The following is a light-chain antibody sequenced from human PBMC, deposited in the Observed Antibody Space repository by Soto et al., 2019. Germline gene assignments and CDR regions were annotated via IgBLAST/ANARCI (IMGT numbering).Light chain of an antibody. CDR3: EACDDRMNGHV. CDR2: HDD. J-gene: IGLJ3*02. Sequence: QSVLTQPPSVSGSPRQRVTISCSGSTSNIGNNYVNWYQQLPGKAPKLLLYHDDLLPSGVSDRFSGSKSGTSASLAISGLQSEYEAAYDWEACDDRMNGHVFGGGTQLTVL. CDR1: TSNIGNNY. V-gene: IGLV1-36*01.